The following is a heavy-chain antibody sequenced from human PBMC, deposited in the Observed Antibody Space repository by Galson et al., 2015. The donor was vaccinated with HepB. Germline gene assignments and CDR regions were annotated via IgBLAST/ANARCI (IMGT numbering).Heavy chain of an antibody. V-gene: IGHV1-69*13. J-gene: IGHJ5*02. CDR1: GGTFSSYA. CDR2: IIPIFGTA. CDR3: AVGEGVPAAIMGQAWFDP. Sequence: SVKVSCKASGGTFSSYAISWVRQAPGQGLEWMGGIIPIFGTANYAQKFQGRVTITADESTSTAYMELSSLRSEDTAVYYCAVGEGVPAAIMGQAWFDPWGQGTLVTVSS. D-gene: IGHD2-2*01.